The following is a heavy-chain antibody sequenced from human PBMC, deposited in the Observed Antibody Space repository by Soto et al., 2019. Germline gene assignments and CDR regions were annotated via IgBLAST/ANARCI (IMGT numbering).Heavy chain of an antibody. J-gene: IGHJ4*02. Sequence: ASVKVSCKASGYTFTSYGVSWVRQAPGQGLEWMGCFSPYNGKTIYAQKLQGRVTITTDISTSTAYMELSSLRSEDTAVYYCARYDYWGQGTLVTVSS. V-gene: IGHV1-18*01. CDR3: ARYDY. CDR2: FSPYNGKT. D-gene: IGHD3-3*01. CDR1: GYTFTSYG.